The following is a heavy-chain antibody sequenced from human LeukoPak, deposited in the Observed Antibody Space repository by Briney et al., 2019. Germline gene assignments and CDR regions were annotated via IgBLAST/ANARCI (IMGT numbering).Heavy chain of an antibody. CDR1: GYTFTSYY. Sequence: ASVKVSCKASGYTFTSYYMHWVRQAPGQGLEWMGIINPSGGSTSYAQKFQGRVTMTKDMSTSTVYMELSSLRSEDTAVYYCARAPSSGYSDNWFDPWAREPWSPSPQ. J-gene: IGHJ5*02. CDR2: INPSGGST. D-gene: IGHD3-22*01. V-gene: IGHV1-46*01. CDR3: ARAPSSGYSDNWFDP.